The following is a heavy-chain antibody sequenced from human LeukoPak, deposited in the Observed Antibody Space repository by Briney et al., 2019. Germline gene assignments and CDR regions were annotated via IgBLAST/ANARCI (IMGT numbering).Heavy chain of an antibody. D-gene: IGHD3-22*01. CDR3: ARAGYYDSSGYYYVDY. CDR1: GFTFSSYS. Sequence: EGSLRLSCAASGFTFSSYSMNRVRQAPGKGLEWVSSISSSSSYIYYADSVKGRFTISRDNAKNSLYLQMNSLRAEDTAVYYCARAGYYDSSGYYYVDYWGQGTLVTVSS. CDR2: ISSSSSYI. V-gene: IGHV3-21*01. J-gene: IGHJ4*02.